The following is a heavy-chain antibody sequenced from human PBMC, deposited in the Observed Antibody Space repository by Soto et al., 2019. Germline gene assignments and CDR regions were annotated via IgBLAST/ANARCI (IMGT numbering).Heavy chain of an antibody. D-gene: IGHD5-12*01. CDR3: ARGGVATIVGAP. J-gene: IGHJ5*02. CDR2: IDSSSKTI. V-gene: IGHV3-48*02. Sequence: EVQLVESGGGLVKPGGSLRVSCAASGFTFSRYSMNWVRQAPGKGLEWLSYIDSSSKTIYYADSVKGRFIISRDNGKNSLYLQMNRLIDEHPAVYYCARGGVATIVGAPWVQGALVTVSS. CDR1: GFTFSRYS.